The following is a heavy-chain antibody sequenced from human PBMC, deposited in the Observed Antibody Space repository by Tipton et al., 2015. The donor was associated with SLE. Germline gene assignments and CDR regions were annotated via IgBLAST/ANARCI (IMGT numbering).Heavy chain of an antibody. D-gene: IGHD3-3*01. CDR2: ISASGYKT. CDR3: AKGIGVGVYADADY. Sequence: SLRLSCAASGFTFSRHAMTWVRQAPGKGLEWVSGISASGYKTHYADSVKGRFTISRDNSKNTLLLQLNSLRAEDTAVYYCAKGIGVGVYADADYWGQGTSVTASS. J-gene: IGHJ4*02. CDR1: GFTFSRHA. V-gene: IGHV3-23*01.